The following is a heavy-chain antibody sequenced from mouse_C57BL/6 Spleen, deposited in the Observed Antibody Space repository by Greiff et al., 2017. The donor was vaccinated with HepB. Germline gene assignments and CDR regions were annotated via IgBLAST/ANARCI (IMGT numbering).Heavy chain of an antibody. CDR3: ARSGRLYFDY. CDR2: IHPNSGST. Sequence: VQLQQSGAELVKPGASVKLSCKASGYTFTSYWMHWVKQRPGQGLEWIGMIHPNSGSTNYNEKFKSKATLTVDKSSSTAYMQLSSLTSEDSAVYYCARSGRLYFDYWGQGTTLTVSS. J-gene: IGHJ2*01. V-gene: IGHV1-64*01. CDR1: GYTFTSYW. D-gene: IGHD3-1*01.